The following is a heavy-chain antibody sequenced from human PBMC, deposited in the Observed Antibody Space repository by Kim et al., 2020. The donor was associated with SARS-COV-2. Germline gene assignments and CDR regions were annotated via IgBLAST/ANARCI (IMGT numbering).Heavy chain of an antibody. J-gene: IGHJ3*02. Sequence: GGSLRLSCAASGFTFSSYGMHWVRQAPGKGLEWVAVIWYDGSNKYYADSVKGRFTISRDNSKNTLYLQMNSLRAEDTAVYYCARPILSMVRGVTGAFDIWGQGTMVTVSS. CDR3: ARPILSMVRGVTGAFDI. CDR1: GFTFSSYG. V-gene: IGHV3-33*01. CDR2: IWYDGSNK. D-gene: IGHD3-10*01.